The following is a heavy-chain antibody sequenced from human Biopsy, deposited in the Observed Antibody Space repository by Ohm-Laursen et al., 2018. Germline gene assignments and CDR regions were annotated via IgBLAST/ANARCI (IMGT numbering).Heavy chain of an antibody. J-gene: IGHJ4*02. CDR3: AADINVWNVNY. Sequence: SVKVSCKVSGYTLTALSMHWVRQAPGRGLEWMGGFATENGKTIYAQKFQGRITMTEDTSTDTAYMELSSLRSEDTAVYYCAADINVWNVNYWGQGTQVTVSS. CDR2: FATENGKT. D-gene: IGHD1-1*01. V-gene: IGHV1-24*01. CDR1: GYTLTALS.